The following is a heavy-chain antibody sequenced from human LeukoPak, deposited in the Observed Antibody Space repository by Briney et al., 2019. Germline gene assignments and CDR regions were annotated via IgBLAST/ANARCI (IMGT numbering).Heavy chain of an antibody. Sequence: PGGSLRLSCAASGFTFSSYAMSWVRQAPGKGLEWVSAISGSGGSTYYADSVKGRFTISRDNSENTLYLQMNSLRAEDTAVYYCAKVPHLIGSGYYYFDYWGQGTLVTVSS. D-gene: IGHD3-3*01. CDR1: GFTFSSYA. J-gene: IGHJ4*02. CDR3: AKVPHLIGSGYYYFDY. CDR2: ISGSGGST. V-gene: IGHV3-23*01.